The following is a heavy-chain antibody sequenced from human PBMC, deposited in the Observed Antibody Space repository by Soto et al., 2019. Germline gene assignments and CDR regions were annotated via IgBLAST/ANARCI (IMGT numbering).Heavy chain of an antibody. J-gene: IGHJ4*02. D-gene: IGHD1-26*01. V-gene: IGHV1-58*01. CDR1: GFTFTSSA. CDR2: IVVGSGNT. CDR3: AADVPEWELLGYY. Sequence: SVKVSCKASGFTFTSSAVQRVRQARGQRLEWIGWIVVGSGNTNYAQKFQERVTITRDMSTSTAYMELSSLRSEDTAVYYCAADVPEWELLGYYWGQGTLVTVSS.